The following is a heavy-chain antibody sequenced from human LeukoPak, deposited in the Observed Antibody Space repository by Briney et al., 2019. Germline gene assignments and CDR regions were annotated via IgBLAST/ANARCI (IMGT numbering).Heavy chain of an antibody. D-gene: IGHD3-22*01. CDR3: ANDKTSARYYDSSGYYYEGAFDI. CDR2: ISGSGGTT. J-gene: IGHJ3*02. CDR1: GFTFSSYA. V-gene: IGHV3-23*01. Sequence: GGSLRLSCAASGFTFSSYAMSWVRQAPGKGLEWVSAISGSGGTTYYADSVKGRFTISRDNSKNTLYLQMNSLRAEDTAVYYCANDKTSARYYDSSGYYYEGAFDIWGQGTMVTVSS.